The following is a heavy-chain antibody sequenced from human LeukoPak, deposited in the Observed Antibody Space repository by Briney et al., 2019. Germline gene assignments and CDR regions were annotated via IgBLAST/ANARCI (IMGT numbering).Heavy chain of an antibody. CDR1: GLTFSSYG. CDR3: AKDRTSCLDY. Sequence: GGSLRLSCAASGLTFSSYGMHWVRQAPGKGLEWVAVISYDGSNKYYADSVKGRFTISRDNSKNTLYLQMNSLRAEDTAVYYCAKDRTSCLDYWGQGTLVTVSS. V-gene: IGHV3-30*18. CDR2: ISYDGSNK. D-gene: IGHD2-2*01. J-gene: IGHJ4*02.